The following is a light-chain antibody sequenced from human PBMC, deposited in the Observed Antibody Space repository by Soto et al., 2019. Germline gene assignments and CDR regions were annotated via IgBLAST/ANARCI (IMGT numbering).Light chain of an antibody. CDR3: AAWDDSLNHGV. J-gene: IGLJ2*01. Sequence: VLTQPPSASGTPGQSVTISCSGSNSNIGSNTVNWYQHLPGTAPKLLIYNTYRRPSGVPDRFSASKSGTSASLAISGLQSEDEADYYCAAWDDSLNHGVFGGGTKVTVL. CDR2: NTY. CDR1: NSNIGSNT. V-gene: IGLV1-44*01.